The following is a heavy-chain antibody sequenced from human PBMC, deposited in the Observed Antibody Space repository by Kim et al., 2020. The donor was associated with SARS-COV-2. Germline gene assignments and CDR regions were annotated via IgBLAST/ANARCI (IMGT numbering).Heavy chain of an antibody. D-gene: IGHD2-2*01. Sequence: GGSLRLSCAASGFTFSSYGMHWVRQAPGKGLEWVAVIWYDGSNKYYADSVKGRFTISRDNSKNTLYLQMNSLRAEDTAVYYCARDASTGYCSSTSCSWFDYWGQGTLVTVSS. CDR2: IWYDGSNK. CDR1: GFTFSSYG. J-gene: IGHJ4*02. CDR3: ARDASTGYCSSTSCSWFDY. V-gene: IGHV3-33*01.